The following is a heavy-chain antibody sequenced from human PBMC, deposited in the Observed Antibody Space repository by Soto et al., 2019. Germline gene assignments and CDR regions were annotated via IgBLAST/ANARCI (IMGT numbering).Heavy chain of an antibody. CDR1: GFTFSSYA. CDR3: ARDKITGLFDY. Sequence: GGSLRLSCSASGFTFSSYATHWVRQAPGKGLEYVSSISTNGGSTHYADSVKGRFTISRDNSKNTQYLQMSSLRADDTAVYYCARDKITGLFDYWGQGTLVTVSS. CDR2: ISTNGGST. D-gene: IGHD2-8*02. V-gene: IGHV3-64D*06. J-gene: IGHJ4*02.